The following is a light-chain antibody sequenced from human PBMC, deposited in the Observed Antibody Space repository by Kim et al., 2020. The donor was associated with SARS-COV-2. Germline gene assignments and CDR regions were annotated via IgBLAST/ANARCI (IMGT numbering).Light chain of an antibody. CDR3: HQFHLYPRT. CDR1: QDISNY. V-gene: IGKV1-9*01. J-gene: IGKJ1*01. CDR2: AAS. Sequence: ASVGDRVTITCRASQDISNYLACYQQDLGKAPKLLIYAASTLESGVPSRFSGRGSGTEFTLTISGLQPEDFATYFCHQFHLYPRTFGQGTKVDIK.